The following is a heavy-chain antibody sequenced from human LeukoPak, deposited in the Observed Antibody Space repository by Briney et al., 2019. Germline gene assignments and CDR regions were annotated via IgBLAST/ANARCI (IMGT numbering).Heavy chain of an antibody. V-gene: IGHV3-21*01. D-gene: IGHD6-19*01. Sequence: PGGSLRLSCAASGFTFSNYDMNWFRQAPGKGLQWVSSISSSSSYIYYADSVKGRFTISRDNAKYSLSLQVSSLRAEDTAVYYCARGAKYSSGWYFDYWGQGTLVTVSS. CDR2: ISSSSSYI. CDR1: GFTFSNYD. CDR3: ARGAKYSSGWYFDY. J-gene: IGHJ4*02.